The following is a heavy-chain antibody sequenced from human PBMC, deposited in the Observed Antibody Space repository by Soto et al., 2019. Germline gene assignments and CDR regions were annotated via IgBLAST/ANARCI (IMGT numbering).Heavy chain of an antibody. CDR2: VNPADSYT. CDR3: ALKRLGYCTNGTCFSGYFDS. CDR1: GNTFTSYL. V-gene: IGHV5-51*01. J-gene: IGHJ4*02. D-gene: IGHD2-8*01. Sequence: XESLKLSWTTSGNTFTSYLIGLVLQMPGKGLEWVGIVNPADSYTTYSPSFEGHVTISADNSVRTAYLQWRSLKASDTAMYYCALKRLGYCTNGTCFSGYFDSWGRGTLVTVSS.